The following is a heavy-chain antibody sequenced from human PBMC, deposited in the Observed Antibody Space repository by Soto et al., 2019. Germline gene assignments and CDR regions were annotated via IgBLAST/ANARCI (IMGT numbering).Heavy chain of an antibody. D-gene: IGHD6-19*01. CDR1: GFTFSSYG. CDR2: ISYDGSNK. Sequence: GGSLRLSCAASGFTFSSYGMHWVRQAPGKGLEWVAVISYDGSNKYYADSVKGRFTISRDNSKNTLYLQMNSLRAEDTAVYYCARPSSGWSGEDYWGQGTLVTVSS. V-gene: IGHV3-30*03. J-gene: IGHJ4*02. CDR3: ARPSSGWSGEDY.